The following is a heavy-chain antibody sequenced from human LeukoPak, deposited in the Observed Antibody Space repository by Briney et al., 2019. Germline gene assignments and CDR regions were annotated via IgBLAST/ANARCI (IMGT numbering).Heavy chain of an antibody. CDR1: GFTFSSYA. J-gene: IGHJ4*02. D-gene: IGHD2/OR15-2a*01. CDR3: AKDSAKKYDDY. V-gene: IGHV3-23*01. Sequence: QSGGSLRLSCAASGFTFSSYAMHWVRQAPGKGLEWVSGISGSDGTTYYADSVKGRFTISRDNSKNTLYLQMNGLRAEDTAVYYCAKDSAKKYDDYWGQGTLVTVSS. CDR2: ISGSDGTT.